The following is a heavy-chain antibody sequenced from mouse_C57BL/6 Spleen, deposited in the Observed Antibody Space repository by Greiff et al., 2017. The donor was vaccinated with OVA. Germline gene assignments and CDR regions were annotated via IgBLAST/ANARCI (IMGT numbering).Heavy chain of an antibody. D-gene: IGHD1-1*01. CDR3: ARNHGSSSFAY. CDR2: IWSGGST. Sequence: VQLQQSGPGLVQPSQSLSITCTVSGFSLTSYGVHWVRQSPGKGLEWLGVIWSGGSTDYNAAFISRLSISKDNSKSQVFFKMNSLQADDTAIYYCARNHGSSSFAYWGQGTLVTVSA. J-gene: IGHJ3*01. CDR1: GFSLTSYG. V-gene: IGHV2-2*01.